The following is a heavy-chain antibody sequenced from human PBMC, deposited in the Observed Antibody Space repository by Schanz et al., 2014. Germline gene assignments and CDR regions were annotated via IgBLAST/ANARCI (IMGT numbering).Heavy chain of an antibody. J-gene: IGHJ5*01. D-gene: IGHD3-10*01. CDR2: ISYDGSNK. CDR1: GFIFSSYG. Sequence: QVQLVESGGGVVQPGRSLRLSCAASGFIFSSYGLHWVRQAPGKGLEWVAVISYDGSNKYYADSVKGRFTISRENAKNSLYLQMNGLRAGDTAVYSCARVRYGSETNWDSWGQGTLVTVSS. V-gene: IGHV3-30*06. CDR3: ARVRYGSETNWDS.